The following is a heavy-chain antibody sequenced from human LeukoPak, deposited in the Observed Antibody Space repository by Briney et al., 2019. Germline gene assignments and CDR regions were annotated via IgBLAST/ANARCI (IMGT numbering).Heavy chain of an antibody. J-gene: IGHJ4*02. CDR1: GGSISSYY. Sequence: ASETLSLTRTVSGGSISSYYWSWIRQPAGKGLEWIGRIYTSGSTNYNPSLKSRVTMSVDTSKNQFSLKLSSVTAADTAVYYCARDYFSSGWYGSSFDYWGQGTLVTVSS. CDR2: IYTSGST. V-gene: IGHV4-4*07. CDR3: ARDYFSSGWYGSSFDY. D-gene: IGHD6-19*01.